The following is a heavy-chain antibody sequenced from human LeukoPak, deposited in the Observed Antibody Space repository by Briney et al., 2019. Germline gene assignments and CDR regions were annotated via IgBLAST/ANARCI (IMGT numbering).Heavy chain of an antibody. CDR1: EFTVSSNY. V-gene: IGHV3-53*01. D-gene: IGHD3-22*01. Sequence: TGGSLRLSCAASEFTVSSNYMSWVRQAPGKGLEWVSVIYSGGSTYYADSVKGRFTISRDNSKNTLYLQMNSLRAEDTAVYYCAREHYYDSSGYYPVDYWGQGTLVTVSS. CDR3: AREHYYDSSGYYPVDY. CDR2: IYSGGST. J-gene: IGHJ4*02.